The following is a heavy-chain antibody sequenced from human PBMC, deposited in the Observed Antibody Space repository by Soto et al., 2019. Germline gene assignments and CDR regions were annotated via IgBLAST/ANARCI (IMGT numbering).Heavy chain of an antibody. CDR3: SRSLAIDFDS. V-gene: IGHV3-48*03. Sequence: GGSLRLSCAASGFTFSTYEFNWVRQAPGRGLEWISYISVSGNIIKYADSVKGRFTISRDNAENSPYLQMSRLKIEDTAVYYCSRSLAIDFDSWGQGTLVTVSS. J-gene: IGHJ4*02. CDR2: ISVSGNII. CDR1: GFTFSTYE.